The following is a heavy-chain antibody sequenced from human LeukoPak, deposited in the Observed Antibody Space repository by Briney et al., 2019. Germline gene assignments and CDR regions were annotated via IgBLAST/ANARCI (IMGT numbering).Heavy chain of an antibody. CDR2: INPSGGTT. Sequence: GASVKVSCKASGYTFTSYYMYWVRQAPGQGLEWMGIINPSGGTTSYAQKFQGRVTMTRDMSTSTVYMELSSLRSEDTAVYYCARGEEVVITTRSRVDVYYMDVWGKGTTVTVSS. J-gene: IGHJ6*03. V-gene: IGHV1-46*01. CDR3: ARGEEVVITTRSRVDVYYMDV. D-gene: IGHD3-22*01. CDR1: GYTFTSYY.